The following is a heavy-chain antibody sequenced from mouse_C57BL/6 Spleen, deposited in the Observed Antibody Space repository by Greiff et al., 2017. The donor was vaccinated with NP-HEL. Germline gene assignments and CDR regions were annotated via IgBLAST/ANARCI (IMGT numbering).Heavy chain of an antibody. Sequence: VQLQQSGPGLVQPSQSLSITCTVSGFSLTSYGVHWVRQSPGKGLEWLGVIWSGGSTDYNAAFISRLSISKDNSKSQVFFKMNSLQADDTAIYYCARHYGSTRGFDVWGTGTTVTVSS. CDR1: GFSLTSYG. CDR3: ARHYGSTRGFDV. J-gene: IGHJ1*03. CDR2: IWSGGST. V-gene: IGHV2-2*01. D-gene: IGHD1-1*01.